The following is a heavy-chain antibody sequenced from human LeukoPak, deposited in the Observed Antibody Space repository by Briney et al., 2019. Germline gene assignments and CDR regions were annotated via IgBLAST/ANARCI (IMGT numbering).Heavy chain of an antibody. CDR1: GFTFSTYA. Sequence: GGSLGLSCAASGFTFSTYAMSWVRQAPGKGLEWVSAISYNGGSTYYADSVKGRFAISRDNSHNTLYLQMNSLRAEDTAVYYCAKDLVAANEYFFDSWGQGTLVTVSS. V-gene: IGHV3-23*01. J-gene: IGHJ4*02. CDR3: AKDLVAANEYFFDS. CDR2: ISYNGGST. D-gene: IGHD2-15*01.